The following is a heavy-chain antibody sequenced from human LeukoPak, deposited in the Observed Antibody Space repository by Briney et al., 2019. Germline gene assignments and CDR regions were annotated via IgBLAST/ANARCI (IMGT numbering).Heavy chain of an antibody. D-gene: IGHD2-21*02. CDR1: GGSISSYY. CDR2: IYYSGST. J-gene: IGHJ2*01. Sequence: SEALSLTCTVSGGSISSYYWSWIRQPPGKGLEWIGYIYYSGSTNYNPSLKSRVTISVDTSKNQFSLKLSSVTAADTAVYYCARGFVVVTAKLYWYFDLWGRGTLVTVSS. CDR3: ARGFVVVTAKLYWYFDL. V-gene: IGHV4-59*01.